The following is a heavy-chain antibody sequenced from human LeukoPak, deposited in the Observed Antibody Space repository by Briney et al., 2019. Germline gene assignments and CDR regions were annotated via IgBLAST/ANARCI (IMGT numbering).Heavy chain of an antibody. CDR2: IYYSGST. J-gene: IGHJ4*02. V-gene: IGHV4-39*07. CDR3: ARDPGSYSSSEFDY. Sequence: SETLSLTCTVSGGSISSSSYYWGWIRQPPGKGLEWIGSIYYSGSTYYNPSLKSRVTISVDTSKNQFSLKLSSVTAADTAVYYCARDPGSYSSSEFDYWGQGTLVTVSS. D-gene: IGHD6-6*01. CDR1: GGSISSSSYY.